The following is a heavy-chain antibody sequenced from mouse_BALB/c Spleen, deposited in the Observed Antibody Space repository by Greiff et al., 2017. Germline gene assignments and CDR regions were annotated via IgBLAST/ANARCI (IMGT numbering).Heavy chain of an antibody. J-gene: IGHJ4*01. CDR1: GFTFSSFG. Sequence: DVMLVESGGGLVQPGGSRKLSCAASGFTFSSFGMHWVRQAPEKGLEWVAYISSGSSTIYYADTVKGRFTISRDNPKNTLFLQMTSLRSEDTAMYYCARRYGNSYAMDYWGQGTSVTVSS. CDR3: ARRYGNSYAMDY. D-gene: IGHD2-10*02. CDR2: ISSGSSTI. V-gene: IGHV5-17*02.